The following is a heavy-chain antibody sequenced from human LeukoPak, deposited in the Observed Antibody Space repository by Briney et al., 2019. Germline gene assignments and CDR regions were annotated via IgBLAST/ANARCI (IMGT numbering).Heavy chain of an antibody. Sequence: SVKVFCKASGGTFSSYAISWVRQAPGQGLEWMGGIIPIFGTANYAQKFQGRVTITADESTSTAYMELSSLRSEDTAVYYCARMYSSSWYVNYFDYWGQGTLVTVSS. CDR1: GGTFSSYA. CDR2: IIPIFGTA. D-gene: IGHD6-13*01. CDR3: ARMYSSSWYVNYFDY. V-gene: IGHV1-69*13. J-gene: IGHJ4*02.